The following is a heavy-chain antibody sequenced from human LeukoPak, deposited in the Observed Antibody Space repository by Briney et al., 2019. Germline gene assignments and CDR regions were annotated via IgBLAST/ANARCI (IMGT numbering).Heavy chain of an antibody. J-gene: IGHJ3*02. CDR1: GFTFSSYW. CDR3: TTGSGSYSFHAFDI. CDR2: INSDGSST. Sequence: GGSLRLSCAASGFTFSSYWMHWVRQAPGKGLVWVSRINSDGSSTSYADSVKGRFTISRDNAKNTLYLQMNSLKTEDTAVYYCTTGSGSYSFHAFDIWGQGTMVTVSS. V-gene: IGHV3-74*01. D-gene: IGHD1-26*01.